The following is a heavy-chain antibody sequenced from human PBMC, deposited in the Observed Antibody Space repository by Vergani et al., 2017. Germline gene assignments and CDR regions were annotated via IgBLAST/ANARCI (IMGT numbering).Heavy chain of an antibody. Sequence: QVQLVQSGAEVKKPGSSVKVSCKASGGTFSSYTISWVRQAPGQGLEWMGRIIPILGIANYAQKFQGRVTITADKSTSTAYMELSSLRSEDTAVYYCARKQGSDYYYYYMDVWGKGTTVTVSS. CDR2: IIPILGIA. D-gene: IGHD7-27*01. J-gene: IGHJ6*03. CDR3: ARKQGSDYYYYYMDV. CDR1: GGTFSSYT. V-gene: IGHV1-69*02.